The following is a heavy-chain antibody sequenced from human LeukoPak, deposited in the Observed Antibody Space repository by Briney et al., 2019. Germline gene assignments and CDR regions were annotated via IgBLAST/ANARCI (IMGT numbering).Heavy chain of an antibody. CDR3: AKRLTSDAFDI. J-gene: IGHJ3*02. Sequence: PGGSLRLSCAASGFTFSTYGMDWVRQAPGKGLEWVAVISYDGSNKYYADSVKGRFTISGDNSKNTLYLQMNSLRAEDTAVYYCAKRLTSDAFDIWGQGTMVTVSS. CDR1: GFTFSTYG. D-gene: IGHD3-9*01. CDR2: ISYDGSNK. V-gene: IGHV3-30*18.